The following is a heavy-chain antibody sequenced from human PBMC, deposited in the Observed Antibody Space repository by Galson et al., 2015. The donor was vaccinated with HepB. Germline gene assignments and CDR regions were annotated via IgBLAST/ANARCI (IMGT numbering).Heavy chain of an antibody. CDR2: IDPSDSYT. D-gene: IGHD4-17*01. J-gene: IGHJ2*01. Sequence: QSGAEVKKPGESLRISCKGSGYSFTSYWISWVRQMPGKGLEWMGRIDPSDSYTNYSPSFQGHVTISADKSISTAYLQWSSLKASDTAMYYCASPTTYGDPYWYFDLWGRGTLVTVSS. CDR1: GYSFTSYW. CDR3: ASPTTYGDPYWYFDL. V-gene: IGHV5-10-1*01.